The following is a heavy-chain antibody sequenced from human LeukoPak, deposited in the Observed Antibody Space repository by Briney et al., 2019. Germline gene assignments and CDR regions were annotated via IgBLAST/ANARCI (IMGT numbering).Heavy chain of an antibody. Sequence: GGSLRLSCAASGFTFNSSNMNWVRQAPGKGLEWVSYISGSSDTIYYADSVKGRFTISRDNAKNSLYLQMNRLTAADTAVYYCARANNWVHWFDTWGQGTLVTASS. CDR3: ARANNWVHWFDT. D-gene: IGHD1-20*01. CDR1: GFTFNSSN. CDR2: ISGSSDTI. V-gene: IGHV3-48*01. J-gene: IGHJ5*02.